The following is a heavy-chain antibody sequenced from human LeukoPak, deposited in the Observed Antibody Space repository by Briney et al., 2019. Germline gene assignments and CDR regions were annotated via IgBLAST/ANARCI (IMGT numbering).Heavy chain of an antibody. CDR2: ISRSSSTI. J-gene: IGHJ5*02. D-gene: IGHD3-10*01. Sequence: HPGGSLRLSCTASGFILSDYDMEWVRQAPGKGLEWISHISRSSSTIYYADSVKGRFTISRDNAKNSLYLQMNSLRAEDTAVYYCARGRTMVRGYLNWFDPWGQGTLVTVSS. V-gene: IGHV3-48*01. CDR1: GFILSDYD. CDR3: ARGRTMVRGYLNWFDP.